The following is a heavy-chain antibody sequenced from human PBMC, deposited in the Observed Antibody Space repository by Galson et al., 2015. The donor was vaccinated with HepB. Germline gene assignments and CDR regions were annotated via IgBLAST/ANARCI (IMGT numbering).Heavy chain of an antibody. Sequence: SLRLSCAASGFTFSNYAMTWVRQAPGKGLEWVPGISGSGVNTYYADSVKGRFTISRDNSKNTLYLQMNSLRAEDTAVYYCAATVTTGRGYYGMDVWGQGTTVTVSS. CDR1: GFTFSNYA. J-gene: IGHJ6*02. CDR2: ISGSGVNT. D-gene: IGHD4-17*01. CDR3: AATVTTGRGYYGMDV. V-gene: IGHV3-23*01.